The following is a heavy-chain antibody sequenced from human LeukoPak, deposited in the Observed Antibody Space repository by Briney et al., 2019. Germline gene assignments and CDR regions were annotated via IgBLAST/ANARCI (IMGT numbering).Heavy chain of an antibody. V-gene: IGHV3-30-3*01. CDR2: ISYDGSIS. CDR3: ARDRRYCSGGSCYFDYFFDY. J-gene: IGHJ4*02. CDR1: GFTFNSYA. Sequence: GSLRLSCAASGFTFNSYAVHWVRQAPGKGLEWVAVISYDGSISFYAASVKGRFTISRDNSKNTLYLQMNSLRAEDTALYFCARDRRYCSGGSCYFDYFFDYWGQGTLVTVSS. D-gene: IGHD2-15*01.